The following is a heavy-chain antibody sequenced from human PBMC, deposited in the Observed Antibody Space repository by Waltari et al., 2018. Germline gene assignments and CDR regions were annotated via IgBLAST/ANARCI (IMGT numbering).Heavy chain of an antibody. D-gene: IGHD3-16*02. V-gene: IGHV4-34*01. CDR2: INHRGST. J-gene: IGHJ4*02. CDR3: ARGPYDYVWGSYRKYFDY. Sequence: QVQLQQWGAGLLKPSETLSLTCAVYGGSFSGYYWSWIRQPQGKGLEWIGEINHRGSTNYTPPLKSRVTISVDTSKNQFSLKLSSVTAADTAVYYCARGPYDYVWGSYRKYFDYWGQGTLVTVSS. CDR1: GGSFSGYY.